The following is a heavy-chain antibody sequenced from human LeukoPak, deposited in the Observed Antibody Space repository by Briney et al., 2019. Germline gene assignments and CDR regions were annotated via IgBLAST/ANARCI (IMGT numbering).Heavy chain of an antibody. Sequence: ASVKVSCKASGYTFTSYGISWVRQAPGQGLEWMGWISAYNGNTNYAQKLQGRVTMTRDTSTSTVYMELSSLRSEDTAVYYCARVGYYDSSGSGGFDYWGQGTLVTVSS. CDR1: GYTFTSYG. CDR2: ISAYNGNT. V-gene: IGHV1-18*01. J-gene: IGHJ4*02. CDR3: ARVGYYDSSGSGGFDY. D-gene: IGHD3-22*01.